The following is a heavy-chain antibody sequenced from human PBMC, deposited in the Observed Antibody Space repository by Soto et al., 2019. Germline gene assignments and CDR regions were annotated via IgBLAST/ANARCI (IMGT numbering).Heavy chain of an antibody. V-gene: IGHV1-69*15. CDR2: INPIFGSA. CDR1: GGTFSHYA. D-gene: IGHD5-12*01. J-gene: IGHJ5*02. Sequence: QVQLVQSGAEVKKPGSSVKVSCKASGGTFSHYAITWVRKAPGQGHEWLGRINPIFGSANFAQKFQGRVTLTAYESTTTVYMELSSLRSDDTAVYYCAKDGGKDGYFGNWFDPWGQGTLVTVSS. CDR3: AKDGGKDGYFGNWFDP.